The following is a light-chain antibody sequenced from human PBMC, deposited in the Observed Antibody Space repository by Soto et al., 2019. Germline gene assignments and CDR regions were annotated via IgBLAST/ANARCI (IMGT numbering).Light chain of an antibody. V-gene: IGKV3-11*01. J-gene: IGKJ4*01. CDR1: QSVSSY. Sequence: EIVLTQSPATLSLSPGERDTLSCRASQSVSSYLAWYQQKPGQAPRLLIYDASNRATGIPARFSGSGSGTDFTLTISSLEPEDFAVYYCQQPPLTFGGGTKVDIK. CDR3: QQPPLT. CDR2: DAS.